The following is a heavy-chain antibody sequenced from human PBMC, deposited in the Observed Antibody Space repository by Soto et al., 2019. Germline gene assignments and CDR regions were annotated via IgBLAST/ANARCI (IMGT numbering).Heavy chain of an antibody. CDR2: IYWNDDK. CDR3: AHRISRSRYSHWFDP. J-gene: IGHJ5*02. V-gene: IGHV2-5*01. D-gene: IGHD6-13*01. Sequence: SGPTRLNPRRTLSLTGTFSRCSLTTSGGGVGWIRQPPGKALEWRALIYWNDDKRYSPSLKSRLTITKDNSKNQVVLTMTNMDPVATAKYSCAHRISRSRYSHWFDPRGQATLVTVSS. CDR1: RCSLTTSGGG.